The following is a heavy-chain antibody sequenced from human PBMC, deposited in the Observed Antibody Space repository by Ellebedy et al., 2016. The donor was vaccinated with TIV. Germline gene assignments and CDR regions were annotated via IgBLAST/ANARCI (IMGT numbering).Heavy chain of an antibody. CDR3: TRGRPDDDWDDPTTLDY. Sequence: MPGGSLRLSCTVSGDSIRNYYWSWIRQSPQKGLEWIGYIADSGTKYNPSLNSRVTISMHTSRNQFFLTLRSVTTADTAVYYCTRGRPDDDWDDPTTLDYWGRGTLVTVSA. D-gene: IGHD1-1*01. CDR2: IADSGT. CDR1: GDSIRNYY. J-gene: IGHJ4*02. V-gene: IGHV4-59*01.